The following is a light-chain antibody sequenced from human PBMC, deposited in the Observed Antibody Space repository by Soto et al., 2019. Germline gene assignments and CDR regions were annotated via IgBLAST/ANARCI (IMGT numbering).Light chain of an antibody. CDR2: GNS. J-gene: IGLJ2*01. CDR3: QSYDSSLSASVV. Sequence: QSVLTQPPSVSGAPGQRVTISCTRSSSNIGAGYDVHWYQQLPGTAPKLLIYGNSNRPSGVPDRFSGSKSGTSASLAITGLQAEDEADYYCQSYDSSLSASVVFGGGTKVTVL. CDR1: SSNIGAGYD. V-gene: IGLV1-40*01.